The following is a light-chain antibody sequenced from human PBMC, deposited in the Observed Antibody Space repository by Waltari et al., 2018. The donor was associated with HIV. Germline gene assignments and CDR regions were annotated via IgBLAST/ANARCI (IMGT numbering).Light chain of an antibody. J-gene: IGLJ2*01. CDR1: SSDVGSYNL. CDR2: EVN. Sequence: QSALTQSASVSGSPGQSITISCTGTSSDVGSYNLVSWYQHHPGKAPKLMIYEVNKRPAGVSNRFSGCKSGNTASLTISGLQAEDEADYYCCSYAGSSTSVVFGGGTKLTVL. CDR3: CSYAGSSTSVV. V-gene: IGLV2-23*02.